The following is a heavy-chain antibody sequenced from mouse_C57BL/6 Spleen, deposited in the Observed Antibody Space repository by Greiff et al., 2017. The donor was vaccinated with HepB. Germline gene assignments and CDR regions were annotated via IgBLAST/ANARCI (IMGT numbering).Heavy chain of an antibody. CDR3: ARRSTMITDWYCDV. V-gene: IGHV1-55*01. D-gene: IGHD2-4*01. Sequence: QVQLQQSGAELVKPGASVKMSCKASGYTFTSYWITWVKQRPGQGLEWIGDIYPGSGSTNYNEKFKSKATLTVDTSSSTAYMQLSSLTSEDSAVYYCARRSTMITDWYCDVWGTGTTVTVSS. J-gene: IGHJ1*03. CDR2: IYPGSGST. CDR1: GYTFTSYW.